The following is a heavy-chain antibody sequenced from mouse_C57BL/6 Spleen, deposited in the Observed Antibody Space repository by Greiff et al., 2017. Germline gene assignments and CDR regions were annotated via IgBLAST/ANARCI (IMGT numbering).Heavy chain of an antibody. CDR2: IHPNSGST. V-gene: IGHV1-64*01. CDR3: ARNVFITTVVAPDWYFDV. D-gene: IGHD1-1*01. J-gene: IGHJ1*03. CDR1: GYTFTSYW. Sequence: QVHVKQPGAELVKPGASVKLSCKASGYTFTSYWMHWVKQRPGQGLEWIGMIHPNSGSTNYNEKFKSKATLTVDKSSSTAYMQLSSLTSEDSAVYYCARNVFITTVVAPDWYFDVWGTGTTVTVSS.